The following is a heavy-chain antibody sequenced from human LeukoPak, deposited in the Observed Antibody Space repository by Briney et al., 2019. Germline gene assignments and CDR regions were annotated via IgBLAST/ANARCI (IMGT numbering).Heavy chain of an antibody. V-gene: IGHV1-2*02. CDR3: ARTYRPVHYYGSGSYNRGFDP. CDR2: INPNSGGT. Sequence: ASVKVSCKASGYTFTSYYMHWVRQAPGQGLEWMGWINPNSGGTNYAQKFQGRVTMTRDTSISTAYMELSRLRSDDTAVYYCARTYRPVHYYGSGSYNRGFDPWGQGTLVTVSS. J-gene: IGHJ5*02. CDR1: GYTFTSYY. D-gene: IGHD3-10*01.